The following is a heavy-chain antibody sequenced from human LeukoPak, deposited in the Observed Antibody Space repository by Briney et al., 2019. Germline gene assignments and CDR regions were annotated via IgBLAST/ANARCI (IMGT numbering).Heavy chain of an antibody. Sequence: ASVKVSCKASGYTFIDYWIHWVRQAPGQGLEWMGRININSGGINYAQKFQGRVTMTRATSISTAYMELSRLRSDDTAVYYCARLTYYDFWSGYPWALMDVWGKGTTVTVSS. CDR2: ININSGGI. CDR3: ARLTYYDFWSGYPWALMDV. V-gene: IGHV1-2*06. D-gene: IGHD3-3*01. CDR1: GYTFIDYW. J-gene: IGHJ6*04.